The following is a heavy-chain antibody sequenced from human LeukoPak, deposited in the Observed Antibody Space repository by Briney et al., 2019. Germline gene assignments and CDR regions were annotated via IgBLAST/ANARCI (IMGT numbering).Heavy chain of an antibody. CDR2: INHSGST. Sequence: SETLSLTCAVYGGSFSGYYWSWIRQPPGKGLEWIGEINHSGSTNYNPSLKSRVPISVDTSKNRFSLKLSSLTAADTAVYYCAGMLYNSSSPRSPFDYWGQGTRVTVSS. D-gene: IGHD6-6*01. CDR3: AGMLYNSSSPRSPFDY. J-gene: IGHJ4*02. V-gene: IGHV4-34*01. CDR1: GGSFSGYY.